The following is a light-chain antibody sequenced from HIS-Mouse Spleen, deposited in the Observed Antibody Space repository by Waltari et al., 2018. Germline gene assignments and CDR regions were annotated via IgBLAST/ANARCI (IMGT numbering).Light chain of an antibody. Sequence: DIVLTQSQATLPLSPGERATLSCSASQSVSSYLAWYHQKPGQAPRLLIYDASNRATGIPARFSGSGSGTDFTLTISSLEPEDFAVYYCQQRSNWPTFGPGTKVDIK. J-gene: IGKJ3*01. CDR1: QSVSSY. CDR3: QQRSNWPT. CDR2: DAS. V-gene: IGKV3-11*01.